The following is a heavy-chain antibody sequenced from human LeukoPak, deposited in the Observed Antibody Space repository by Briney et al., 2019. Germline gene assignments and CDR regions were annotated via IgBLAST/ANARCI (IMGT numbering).Heavy chain of an antibody. Sequence: GGSLRLSCAASGFTFSSYSMNWVRQAPGKGLEWVSSISSSSSYIYYADSVKGRFTISRDNAKNSLYLQMNSLRAEDTAGYYFARDLPITIPDAFDIWGKGKMVTVFS. D-gene: IGHD3-3*01. CDR3: ARDLPITIPDAFDI. CDR2: ISSSSSYI. CDR1: GFTFSSYS. V-gene: IGHV3-21*01. J-gene: IGHJ3*02.